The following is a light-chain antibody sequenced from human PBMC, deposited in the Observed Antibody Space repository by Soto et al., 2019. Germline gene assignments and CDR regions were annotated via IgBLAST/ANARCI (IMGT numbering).Light chain of an antibody. CDR2: ETN. J-gene: IGLJ1*01. CDR1: SSSIGSNY. V-gene: IGLV1-51*01. CDR3: GTWDSSLNTDV. Sequence: QSVLTQPPSVSAAPGQKVTISCSGSSSSIGSNYVCWYQQFPGAAPKLVMYETNKRPSGIPDRFSGSKSGTSATLGITGLQTGDAADYYCGTWDSSLNTDVFGTGTKLTVL.